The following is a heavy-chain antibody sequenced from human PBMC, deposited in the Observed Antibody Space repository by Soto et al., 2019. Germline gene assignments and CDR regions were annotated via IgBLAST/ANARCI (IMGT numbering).Heavy chain of an antibody. V-gene: IGHV3-23*01. CDR3: PYYDILIGGLYYYGMDV. CDR1: GFTFSSYA. J-gene: IGHJ6*02. Sequence: GGSLRLSCAASGFTFSSYAMSWVRQAPGKGLEWVSAISGSGGSTYYADPVKGRFTISRDNSKNTRYLQMNSLRAEETAVYYCPYYDILIGGLYYYGMDVWGQGTTVTVSS. D-gene: IGHD3-9*01. CDR2: ISGSGGST.